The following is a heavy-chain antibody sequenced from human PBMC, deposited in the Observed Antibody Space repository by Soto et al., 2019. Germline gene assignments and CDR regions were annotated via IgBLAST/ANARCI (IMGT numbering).Heavy chain of an antibody. V-gene: IGHV3-33*01. CDR1: GFTFSSYG. CDR3: ARAMGRYYGPIFDY. J-gene: IGHJ4*02. Sequence: GGSLRLSCAASGFTFSSYGMHWVRQAPGKGLERVAVIWYDGSNKYYADSVKGRFTISRDNSKNTLYLQMNSLRADDTAVYYCARAMGRYYGPIFDYWGQGTLVTVSS. D-gene: IGHD3-22*01. CDR2: IWYDGSNK.